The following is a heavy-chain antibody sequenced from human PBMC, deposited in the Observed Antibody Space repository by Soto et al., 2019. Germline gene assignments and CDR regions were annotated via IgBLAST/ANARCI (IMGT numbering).Heavy chain of an antibody. CDR3: ARDRDGYYDSSGYFPDPLTAHTFNY. D-gene: IGHD3-22*01. V-gene: IGHV1-18*01. Sequence: GASVKVSCKASGYTFTSYGISWVRQAPGQGLEWMGWISAYSGNTNYAQKLQGRVTMTTDTSTSTAYMELRSLRSDDTAVYYCARDRDGYYDSSGYFPDPLTAHTFNYWGQGTLVTVSS. J-gene: IGHJ4*02. CDR2: ISAYSGNT. CDR1: GYTFTSYG.